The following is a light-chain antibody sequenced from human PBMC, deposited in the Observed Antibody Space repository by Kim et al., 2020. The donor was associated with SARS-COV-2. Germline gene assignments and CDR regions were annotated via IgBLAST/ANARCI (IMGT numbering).Light chain of an antibody. CDR2: GAS. Sequence: EIVLTQSPGTLSLSPGERATLSCRASQSVSSTYLAWYQHKPGQAPRLLIYGASSRATGIPDRFSGSGSGTDFTLTISRLEPEDFAVYYCQQYGQSPRYTFGQGTKLEIK. CDR1: QSVSSTY. CDR3: QQYGQSPRYT. V-gene: IGKV3-20*01. J-gene: IGKJ2*01.